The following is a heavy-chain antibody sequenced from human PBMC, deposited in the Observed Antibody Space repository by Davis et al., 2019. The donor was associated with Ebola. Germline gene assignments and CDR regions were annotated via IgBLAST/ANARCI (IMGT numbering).Heavy chain of an antibody. J-gene: IGHJ6*02. Sequence: SVKVSCKASGFTFTSSAMQWVRQARGQRLEWLGWIVVGSGNTNYAQKFQERVTITRDMSTSTAYMELSSLRSEDTAVYYCAAVSPGSYPVGYYYYGMDVWGQGTTVTVSS. CDR3: AAVSPGSYPVGYYYYGMDV. V-gene: IGHV1-58*02. CDR1: GFTFTSSA. CDR2: IVVGSGNT. D-gene: IGHD1-26*01.